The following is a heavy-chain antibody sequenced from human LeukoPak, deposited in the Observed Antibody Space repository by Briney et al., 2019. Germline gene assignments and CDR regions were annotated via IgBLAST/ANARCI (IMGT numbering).Heavy chain of an antibody. CDR3: AKVMVLDTAMVFPDY. V-gene: IGHV3-30*18. D-gene: IGHD5-18*01. Sequence: GGSLRLSCAASGFTFSSYGMHWVRQAPGKGLEWVAVISYDGSNKYYADSVKGRFTISRDNSKNTLYLQMNSLRAEDTAVYYCAKVMVLDTAMVFPDYWGQGTLVTVSS. CDR2: ISYDGSNK. CDR1: GFTFSSYG. J-gene: IGHJ4*02.